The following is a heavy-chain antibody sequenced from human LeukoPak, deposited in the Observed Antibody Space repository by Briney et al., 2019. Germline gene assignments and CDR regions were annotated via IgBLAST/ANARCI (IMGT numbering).Heavy chain of an antibody. CDR2: IIPIFGTA. CDR3: ARVARDYDFWSGYYLDY. V-gene: IGHV1-69*05. Sequence: SVKVSCKASGGTFSSYAISWVRQAPGQGLEWMGGIIPIFGTANYAQKFQGRVTITTDESTSTAYMELSSLRSEDTAVYYCARVARDYDFWSGYYLDYWGQGTLVTVSS. CDR1: GGTFSSYA. D-gene: IGHD3-3*01. J-gene: IGHJ4*02.